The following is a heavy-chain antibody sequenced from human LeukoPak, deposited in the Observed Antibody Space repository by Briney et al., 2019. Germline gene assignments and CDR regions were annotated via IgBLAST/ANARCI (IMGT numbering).Heavy chain of an antibody. V-gene: IGHV4-59*01. CDR2: VHYSGTT. D-gene: IGHD6-19*01. J-gene: IGHJ4*02. Sequence: KPSETLSLTCTVSGGSISNYYWSWLRQPPGKGLEWIGYVHYSGTTDYNPSLRSRVTISVDTSKNQFSLNLTSVTAADTAVYYCARGYRSDWHGELGYWGQGTLVTVSS. CDR1: GGSISNYY. CDR3: ARGYRSDWHGELGY.